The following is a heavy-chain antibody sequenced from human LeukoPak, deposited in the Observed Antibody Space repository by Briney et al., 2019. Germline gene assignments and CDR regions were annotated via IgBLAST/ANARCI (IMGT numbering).Heavy chain of an antibody. CDR2: INPSGGST. D-gene: IGHD3-22*01. J-gene: IGHJ4*02. Sequence: ASVKVSCKASGYTFTSYYMHWVRQAPGQGLEWMGIINPSGGSTSYAQKFQGRVTITRDTSTSTVCMELSSLRSEDTAVYYCARDSKARNYYDSSGGPYYFDYWGQGTLVTVSS. CDR1: GYTFTSYY. CDR3: ARDSKARNYYDSSGGPYYFDY. V-gene: IGHV1-46*01.